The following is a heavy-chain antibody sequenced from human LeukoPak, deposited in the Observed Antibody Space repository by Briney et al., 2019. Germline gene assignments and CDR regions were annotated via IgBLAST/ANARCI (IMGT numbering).Heavy chain of an antibody. V-gene: IGHV3-23*01. CDR3: AKPRHCSSTSCQSWFDP. Sequence: PGGSLRLSCAASGFTFSSYGMSWVRQAPGKGLEWVSAISGSGGSTYYADSVKGRFTISRDNSKNTLYLQMNSLRAEDTAVYYCAKPRHCSSTSCQSWFDPWGQGTLVTVSS. J-gene: IGHJ5*02. D-gene: IGHD2-2*01. CDR1: GFTFSSYG. CDR2: ISGSGGST.